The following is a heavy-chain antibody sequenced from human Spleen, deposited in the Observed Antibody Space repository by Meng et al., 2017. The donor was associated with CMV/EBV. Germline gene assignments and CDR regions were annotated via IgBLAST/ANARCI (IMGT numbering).Heavy chain of an antibody. V-gene: IGHV1-2*02. J-gene: IGHJ6*02. CDR3: ARWGVIPAASYGLDV. D-gene: IGHD2-2*01. CDR2: INPNSGGT. CDR1: GYTFTGYY. Sequence: ASVKVSCKASGYTFTGYYMHWVRQAPGQGLEWMGWINPNSGGTNYAQKFQGRVTMTRDTSISTAYMELSRLRSDDTAVYYCARWGVIPAASYGLDVWGQGTTVTVSS.